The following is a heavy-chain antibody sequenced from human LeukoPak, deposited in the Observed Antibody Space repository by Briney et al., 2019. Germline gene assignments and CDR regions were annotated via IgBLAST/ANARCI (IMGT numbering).Heavy chain of an antibody. V-gene: IGHV1-2*02. D-gene: IGHD6-13*01. Sequence: ASVKVSCKASGYTFTGYYMHWVRQAPGQGLEWMGWINPNSGGTNYAQKFQGRVTMTRDTSISTAYMELSRLRSDDTAVYYCARPSYSSSWYAWFDPWGQGTLVTVSS. J-gene: IGHJ5*02. CDR1: GYTFTGYY. CDR3: ARPSYSSSWYAWFDP. CDR2: INPNSGGT.